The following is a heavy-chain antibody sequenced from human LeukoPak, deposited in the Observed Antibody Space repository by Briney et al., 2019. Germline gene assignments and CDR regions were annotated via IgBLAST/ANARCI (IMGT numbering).Heavy chain of an antibody. CDR1: GGSISSYY. V-gene: IGHV4-59*08. CDR3: ARHYSSSWYGSFDY. Sequence: PSETLSLTCTVSGGSISSYYWSWIQQPPGKGLEWIGYIYYSGSTNYNPSLKSRVTISVDTSKNQFSLKLSSVTAADTAVYYCARHYSSSWYGSFDYWGQGTLVTVSS. CDR2: IYYSGST. J-gene: IGHJ4*02. D-gene: IGHD6-13*01.